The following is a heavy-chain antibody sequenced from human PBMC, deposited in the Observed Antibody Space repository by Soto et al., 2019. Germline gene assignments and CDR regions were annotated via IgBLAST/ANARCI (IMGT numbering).Heavy chain of an antibody. J-gene: IGHJ4*02. Sequence: ASVKVSCKASGYTFTSYYMHWVRQAPGQGLEWMGIINPSGGSTSYAQKFQGRVTMTRDTSTSTVYMELSSLRSEDTAVYYCARDFADYYDSSGYHPFLPYWGQGTLVTVSS. CDR2: INPSGGST. CDR1: GYTFTSYY. CDR3: ARDFADYYDSSGYHPFLPY. V-gene: IGHV1-46*01. D-gene: IGHD3-22*01.